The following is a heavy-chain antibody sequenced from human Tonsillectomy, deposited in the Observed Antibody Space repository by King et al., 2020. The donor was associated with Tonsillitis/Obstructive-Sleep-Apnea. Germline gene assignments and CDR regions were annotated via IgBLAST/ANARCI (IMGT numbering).Heavy chain of an antibody. Sequence: VQLVQSGAEVKKPGESLRISCKGSGYSFTNYGITWVRQMPGKGLEWMGRIDPSDSYTNYSPSFQGHVTISADKSINTAYLQWSSLKASDTAMYYSARVDGSSASCYTENWLDLWGQGTLVTVSS. J-gene: IGHJ5*02. CDR3: ARVDGSSASCYTENWLDL. D-gene: IGHD2-2*02. CDR1: GYSFTNYG. CDR2: IDPSDSYT. V-gene: IGHV5-10-1*03.